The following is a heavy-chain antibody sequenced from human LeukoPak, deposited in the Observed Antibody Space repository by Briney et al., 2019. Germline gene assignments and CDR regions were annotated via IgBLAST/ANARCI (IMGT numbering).Heavy chain of an antibody. CDR3: ARDQYFGALDY. D-gene: IGHD3-9*01. CDR2: ISSSGSTI. CDR1: GFTFSSYE. J-gene: IGHJ4*02. Sequence: GGSLRLSCAASGFTFSSYEMNWVRQAPGKGLEWVSYISSSGSTIYYADSVKGRFTISRDNAKNSLYLQMNSLRAEDTAVYYCARDQYFGALDYRGQGTLVTVSS. V-gene: IGHV3-48*03.